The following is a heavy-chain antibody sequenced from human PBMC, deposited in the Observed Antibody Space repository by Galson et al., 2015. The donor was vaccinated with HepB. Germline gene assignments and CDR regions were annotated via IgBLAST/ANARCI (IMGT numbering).Heavy chain of an antibody. J-gene: IGHJ6*03. D-gene: IGHD3-3*01. Sequence: LSLTCIVSGGSISSGSYYWSWTRQHPGKGLEWIGYIYYSGSTYYNSSLKSRVTISVDTSKNQFSLRLRSVTAADTAVYYCARMKAGYDFWSGYYSSSDYYYMDVWGKGTTVTVSS. CDR1: GGSISSGSYY. V-gene: IGHV4-31*03. CDR3: ARMKAGYDFWSGYYSSSDYYYMDV. CDR2: IYYSGST.